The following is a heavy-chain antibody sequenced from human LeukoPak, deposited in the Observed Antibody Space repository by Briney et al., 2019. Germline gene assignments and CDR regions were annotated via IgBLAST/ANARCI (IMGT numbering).Heavy chain of an antibody. Sequence: ASVKASCKASGYTFTSYDINWVRQATGQGLEWMGWMNPNSGNTGYAQKFQGRVTITRNTSISTAYMELSSLRSEDTAVYYCARAITIFGVVTRGYMDVWGKGTTVTVSS. V-gene: IGHV1-8*03. CDR3: ARAITIFGVVTRGYMDV. J-gene: IGHJ6*03. CDR2: MNPNSGNT. D-gene: IGHD3-3*01. CDR1: GYTFTSYD.